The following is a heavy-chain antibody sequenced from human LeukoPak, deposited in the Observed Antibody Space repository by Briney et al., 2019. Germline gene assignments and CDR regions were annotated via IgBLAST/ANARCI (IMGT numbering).Heavy chain of an antibody. V-gene: IGHV3-66*01. CDR2: IHSGGNT. D-gene: IGHD3-10*02. J-gene: IGHJ6*04. CDR1: GLTVSSNY. Sequence: PGGSLRLSCVASGLTVSSNYITWVRQAPGKGLGWDSAIHSGGNTYYADSVKGRFTISRDNSNNTLYLQMNSLRAEDTAVYYCAELGITMIGGVWGKGTTVTISS. CDR3: AELGITMIGGV.